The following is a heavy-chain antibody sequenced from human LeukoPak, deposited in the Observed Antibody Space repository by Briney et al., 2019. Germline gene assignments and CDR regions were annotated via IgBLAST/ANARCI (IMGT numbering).Heavy chain of an antibody. V-gene: IGHV4-31*03. D-gene: IGHD4-17*01. Sequence: SETLSLTCTVSGGSISSGGYYWSWIRQHPGKDLEWIGYIYYSGSTYYNPSLKSRVTISVDTSKNQFSLKLSSVTAADTAVYYCARTTDLTFDYWGQGTLVTVSS. J-gene: IGHJ4*02. CDR2: IYYSGST. CDR3: ARTTDLTFDY. CDR1: GGSISSGGYY.